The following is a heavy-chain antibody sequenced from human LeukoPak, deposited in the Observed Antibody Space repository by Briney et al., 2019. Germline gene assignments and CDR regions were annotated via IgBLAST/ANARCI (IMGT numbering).Heavy chain of an antibody. J-gene: IGHJ4*02. Sequence: SVKVSCKASGGTFSSYAISWVRQAPGQGLEWMGGIIPIFGTANYAQKFQGRVTITADESTSTACMELSSLRSEDTAVYYCARIPQDSSGYYWTPPDYWGQGTLVTVSS. CDR2: IIPIFGTA. CDR3: ARIPQDSSGYYWTPPDY. CDR1: GGTFSSYA. D-gene: IGHD3-22*01. V-gene: IGHV1-69*13.